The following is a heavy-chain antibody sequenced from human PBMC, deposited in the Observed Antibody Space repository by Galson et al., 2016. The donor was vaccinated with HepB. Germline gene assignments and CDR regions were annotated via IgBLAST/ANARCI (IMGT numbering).Heavy chain of an antibody. D-gene: IGHD1-26*01. J-gene: IGHJ4*02. CDR2: IYWDGDE. CDR1: GFSLSTTGGG. V-gene: IGHV2-5*02. Sequence: PALVKPTQTLTLTCTFSGFSLSTTGGGVGWMRQPPGKTLEWLAHIYWDGDERYSPSLKSRLTITKDTSKNRVVLTMTNMDPVDTATYYCVHIVHSGSYYYFAYWGQGTLVTVSS. CDR3: VHIVHSGSYYYFAY.